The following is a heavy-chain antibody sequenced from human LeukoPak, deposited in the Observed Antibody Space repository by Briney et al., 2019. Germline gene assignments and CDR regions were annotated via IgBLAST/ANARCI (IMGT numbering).Heavy chain of an antibody. Sequence: GGSLRLSCAASGFTFSSHAMSWVRQAPGKGLEWVSGLIENGVTTYYADSVKGRFTISRDNYRNTMYLQMNSLRAEDTAVYYCVKDYQVGSSPAFGDSWGQGTLVTISS. CDR3: VKDYQVGSSPAFGDS. CDR1: GFTFSSHA. V-gene: IGHV3-23*01. D-gene: IGHD1-26*01. J-gene: IGHJ4*02. CDR2: LIENGVTT.